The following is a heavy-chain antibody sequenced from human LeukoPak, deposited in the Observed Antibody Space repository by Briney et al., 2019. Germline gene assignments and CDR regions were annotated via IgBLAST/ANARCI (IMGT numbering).Heavy chain of an antibody. CDR1: GFTFSGSA. D-gene: IGHD3-3*01. J-gene: IGHJ4*02. CDR2: IRSKANSYAT. V-gene: IGHV3-73*01. Sequence: GGSLRLSCAASGFTFSGSAMHWVRQASGKGLEWVGRIRSKANSYATAYAASVKGRFTISRDDSKNTLYLQMNSLKTEDTAVYYCTTELRFLETDWGQGTLVTVSS. CDR3: TTELRFLETD.